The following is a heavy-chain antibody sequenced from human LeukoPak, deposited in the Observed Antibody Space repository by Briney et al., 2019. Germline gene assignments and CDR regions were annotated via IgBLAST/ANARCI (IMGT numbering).Heavy chain of an antibody. Sequence: SETLSLTCTVSGGSVISGSYSWSWIRQPPGKELEWIGYVSHSGNTNYNPSLKSRVTISKDTSKNQFSLKLSSVTAADTAVYYCVREHDWGDFDFWGQGTLVTVSS. CDR1: GGSVISGSYS. V-gene: IGHV4-61*01. J-gene: IGHJ4*02. D-gene: IGHD3-9*01. CDR3: VREHDWGDFDF. CDR2: VSHSGNT.